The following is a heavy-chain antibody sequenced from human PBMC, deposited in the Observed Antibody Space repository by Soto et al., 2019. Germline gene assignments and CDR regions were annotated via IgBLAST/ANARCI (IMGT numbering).Heavy chain of an antibody. V-gene: IGHV4-39*01. CDR1: GGSISSSSYY. J-gene: IGHJ4*02. Sequence: SETLSLTCTVSGGSISSSSYYWGWIRQPPGKGLEWIGSIYYSGSTYYNPSLKSRVTISVDTSKNQFSLKLSSVTAADTAVYYCARHNRHWGYSSSWYEVVVWGQGTLVTVSS. CDR3: ARHNRHWGYSSSWYEVVV. CDR2: IYYSGST. D-gene: IGHD6-13*01.